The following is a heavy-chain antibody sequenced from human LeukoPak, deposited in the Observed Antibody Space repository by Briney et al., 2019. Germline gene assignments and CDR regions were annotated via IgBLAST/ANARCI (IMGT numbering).Heavy chain of an antibody. Sequence: ASVKVSCKASGYTFTSYDFNWVRQATGQRPEWMGWMSPNSGDTGYAQKFQDRVTMTRNTSISTAYMELSSLRSDDTAVYYCARDCSGGSCYPPTSRWFDPWGQGTLVTVSS. CDR3: ARDCSGGSCYPPTSRWFDP. J-gene: IGHJ5*02. V-gene: IGHV1-8*01. CDR1: GYTFTSYD. CDR2: MSPNSGDT. D-gene: IGHD2-15*01.